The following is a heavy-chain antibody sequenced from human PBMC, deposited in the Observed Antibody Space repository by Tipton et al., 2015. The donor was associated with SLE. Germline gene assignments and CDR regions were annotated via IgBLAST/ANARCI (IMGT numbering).Heavy chain of an antibody. CDR3: ARAGDFLTGYYRDYYYYYMDV. V-gene: IGHV4-34*09. D-gene: IGHD3-9*01. Sequence: TLSLTCAVYGGSFSEHHWSWIRQPPGKGLEWIGYIYYSGSTYYSPSLKSRLSMSVDTSKNHFSLKLSSVTAADTAVYYCARAGDFLTGYYRDYYYYYMDVWGKGTTVTVSS. J-gene: IGHJ6*03. CDR2: IYYSGST. CDR1: GGSFSEHH.